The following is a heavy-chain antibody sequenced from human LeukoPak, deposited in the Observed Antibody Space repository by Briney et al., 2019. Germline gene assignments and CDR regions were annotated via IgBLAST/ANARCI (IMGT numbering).Heavy chain of an antibody. CDR3: AKDLNTVVMLYFDS. J-gene: IGHJ4*02. D-gene: IGHD2-21*01. CDR1: GFPFSSYG. Sequence: GGSLRLSCTGSGFPFSSYGMHWVRQTPGRGLEWVAFIRYDGKTEYYADSVKGRFTIAREDSHSTVHLHMKDLRPDDAAVYFCAKDLNTVVMLYFDSWGQGTLVSVSS. CDR2: IRYDGKTE. V-gene: IGHV3-30*02.